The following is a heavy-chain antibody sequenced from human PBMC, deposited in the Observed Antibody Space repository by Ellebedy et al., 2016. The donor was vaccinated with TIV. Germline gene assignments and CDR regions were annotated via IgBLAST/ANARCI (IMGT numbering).Heavy chain of an antibody. V-gene: IGHV1-18*01. D-gene: IGHD3-16*01. CDR3: ARDRRQGDYVWGSMDV. CDR2: ISGYNGDT. CDR1: GYSFTKYG. Sequence: AASVKVSCKASGYSFTKYGISWARQAPGQGFEWMGWISGYNGDTNYAQKLQGRVTMTTDTSTSTGYMELRSLRSDDTAVYYCARDRRQGDYVWGSMDVWGQGTTVTVPS. J-gene: IGHJ6*02.